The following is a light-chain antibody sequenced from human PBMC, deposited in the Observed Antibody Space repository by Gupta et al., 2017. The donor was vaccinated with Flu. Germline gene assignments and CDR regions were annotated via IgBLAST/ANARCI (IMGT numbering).Light chain of an antibody. CDR3: EAYMGSGSWV. CDR1: SGSVCCSSN. V-gene: IGLV8-61*01. Sequence: QAVVTQGHSFSVSHGRTVTLTCGLSSGSVCCSSNPSWYQQHPGQAPRTLIYSTNTRSSGVPDRFSGSILGNTAALTVTGAQADDEADYYCEAYMGSGSWVFGGGTELTVL. J-gene: IGLJ3*02. CDR2: STN.